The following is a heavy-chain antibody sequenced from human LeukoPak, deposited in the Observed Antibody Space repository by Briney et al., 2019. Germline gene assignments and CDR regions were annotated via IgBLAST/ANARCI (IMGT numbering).Heavy chain of an antibody. D-gene: IGHD5-12*01. CDR3: ARSQDGYNGYDRFDY. CDR2: INHSGST. CDR1: GGSFSGYY. J-gene: IGHJ4*02. V-gene: IGHV4-34*01. Sequence: SETLSLTCAVYGGSFSGYYWSWIRQPPGKGLEWIGEINHSGSTNYNPSLKSRVTISVDTSKNQFSLKLSSVTAADTAVYYCARSQDGYNGYDRFDYWGQGTLVTVSS.